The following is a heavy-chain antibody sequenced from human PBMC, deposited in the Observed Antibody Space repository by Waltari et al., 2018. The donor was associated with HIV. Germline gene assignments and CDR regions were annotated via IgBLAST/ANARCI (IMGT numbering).Heavy chain of an antibody. CDR2: MYYSGST. CDR3: ARGIYGDISGDMDV. V-gene: IGHV4-59*01. J-gene: IGHJ6*02. Sequence: QVQLQESGPGLVKPSETLSLTCTVSGGSISNYYWSWIRQPPGKGLEWIGYMYYSGSTNYNPALTSRVTISVDTSKNQFSLKLSSVTAADTAVYYCARGIYGDISGDMDVWGQGTTVTVSS. D-gene: IGHD3-3*01. CDR1: GGSISNYY.